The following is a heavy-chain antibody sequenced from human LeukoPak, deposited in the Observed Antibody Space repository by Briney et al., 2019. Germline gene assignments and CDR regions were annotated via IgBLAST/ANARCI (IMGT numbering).Heavy chain of an antibody. Sequence: GGSLRLSCAASGFTFSSYAMSWVRQAPAKGLDWVSPITGSGGSTYYAHSVKGRFTFSRDNAKNTLYLQMNSLRAEDTAVYYCATLKAKYCSSTSCRYWYFDLWGRGTLVTVSS. CDR3: ATLKAKYCSSTSCRYWYFDL. J-gene: IGHJ2*01. V-gene: IGHV3-23*01. D-gene: IGHD2-2*01. CDR2: ITGSGGST. CDR1: GFTFSSYA.